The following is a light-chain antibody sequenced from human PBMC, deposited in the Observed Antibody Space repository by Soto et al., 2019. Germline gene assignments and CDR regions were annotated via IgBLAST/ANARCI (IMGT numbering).Light chain of an antibody. CDR3: QQYASSVT. CDR2: GAS. J-gene: IGKJ1*01. Sequence: EIVLTQSPGSLSLSPGEGATLFCRASQSVSSNFFAWYQQKPGQAPRFLINGASTRATGIPDRFSGSGSGTDFTHTISRLEPEDFAVYYCQQYASSVTFGQGTKLEIK. V-gene: IGKV3-20*01. CDR1: QSVSSNF.